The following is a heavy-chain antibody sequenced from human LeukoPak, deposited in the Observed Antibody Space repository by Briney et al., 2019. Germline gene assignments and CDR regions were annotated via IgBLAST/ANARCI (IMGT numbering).Heavy chain of an antibody. J-gene: IGHJ4*02. V-gene: IGHV3-30*18. D-gene: IGHD3-10*01. CDR1: GFTFSSYG. CDR2: ISNDGIKK. Sequence: SGRYLRLSCAASGFTFSSYGMHWVRQAPGKGLEWVAVISNDGIKKYYADSVKGRFTISRDNSKNTLYLQMNSLRVEDAAVYYCAKDVGYYGSGSYYSDWGQGTLVTVSS. CDR3: AKDVGYYGSGSYYSD.